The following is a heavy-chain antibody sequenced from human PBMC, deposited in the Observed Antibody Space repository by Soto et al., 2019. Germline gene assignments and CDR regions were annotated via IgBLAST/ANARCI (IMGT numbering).Heavy chain of an antibody. CDR3: ARVLFFGLVPDHFDY. D-gene: IGHD2-2*01. CDR1: GGSISSGGYY. J-gene: IGHJ4*02. CDR2: IYYSGST. Sequence: QVQLQESGPGLVQPSQTLSLTCTVSGGSISSGGYYWSWIRQHQGKGLEWIGYIYYSGSTYYNPSLKSRVTISVDTSKNQFCLKLSSVTAADTAVYYCARVLFFGLVPDHFDYCGQGTLVTVSS. V-gene: IGHV4-31*03.